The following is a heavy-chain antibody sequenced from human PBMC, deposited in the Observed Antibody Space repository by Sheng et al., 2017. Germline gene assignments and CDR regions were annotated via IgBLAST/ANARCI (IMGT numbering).Heavy chain of an antibody. V-gene: IGHV3-30*03. CDR2: ISSNGNDK. D-gene: IGHD7-27*01. J-gene: IGHJ4*01. Sequence: QVQLLESGGDVVQPEMSLRLSCAASGFRFNDYAMHWVRQAPGKGLEWVAFISSNGNDKVYVNSVKGRFTISRDNSRNTLHLQMSSLRPDDTALYYCVRDGDRSNWPMDYWGHGTLVTVSS. CDR1: GFRFNDYA. CDR3: VRDGDRSNWPMDY.